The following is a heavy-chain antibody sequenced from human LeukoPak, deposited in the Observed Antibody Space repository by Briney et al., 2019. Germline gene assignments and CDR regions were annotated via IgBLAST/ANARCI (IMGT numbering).Heavy chain of an antibody. CDR2: IIPILGIA. V-gene: IGHV1-69*04. J-gene: IGHJ4*02. Sequence: SVKVSCKASGYTFTSYGISWVRQAPGQGLEWMGRIIPILGIANYAQKFQGRVTITADKSTSTAYMELSSLRSEDTAVYYCANIGYCSGGSCRYEYEDYWGQGTLVTVSS. CDR3: ANIGYCSGGSCRYEYEDY. CDR1: GYTFTSYG. D-gene: IGHD2-15*01.